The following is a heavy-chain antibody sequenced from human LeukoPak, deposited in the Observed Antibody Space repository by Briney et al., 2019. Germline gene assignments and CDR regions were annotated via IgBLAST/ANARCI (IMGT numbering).Heavy chain of an antibody. CDR3: ARDFDTSGYYFHY. D-gene: IGHD3-22*01. CDR2: TNHSGTT. CDR1: GGSFSDYY. V-gene: IGHV4-34*01. Sequence: PSETLSLTCAVYGGSFSDYYWSWIRQPPGKGLEWVGETNHSGTTVYSPSLKGRLTISLDTSKNQFSLKLTSVTAADTAVYYCARDFDTSGYYFHYWGQGTLVTVSS. J-gene: IGHJ4*02.